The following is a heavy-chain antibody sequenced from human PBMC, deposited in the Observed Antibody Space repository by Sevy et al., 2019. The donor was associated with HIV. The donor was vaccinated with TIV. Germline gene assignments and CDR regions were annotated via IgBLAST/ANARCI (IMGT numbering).Heavy chain of an antibody. CDR3: ARDTLGYGGNPNLDLDL. CDR2: INSDGSTT. V-gene: IGHV3-74*01. CDR1: GFSFSRYF. Sequence: GGSLRLSCAASGFSFSRYFMHWVRQAPGKGLVWVARINSDGSTTNYADFVKGRFTVSRDNAKNTLYLELHSLRVEDTASYYCARDTLGYGGNPNLDLDLWGQGTLVTVSS. D-gene: IGHD4-17*01. J-gene: IGHJ4*02.